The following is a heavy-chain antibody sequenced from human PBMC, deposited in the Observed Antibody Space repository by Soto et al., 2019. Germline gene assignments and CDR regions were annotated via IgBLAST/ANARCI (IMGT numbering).Heavy chain of an antibody. CDR1: GYTFTGYY. CDR3: ARDEGYYGSGSYYNPYYYNGMDV. V-gene: IGHV1-2*04. D-gene: IGHD3-10*01. Sequence: ASVKVSCKASGYTFTGYYMHWVRQAPGQGLEWMGWINPNSGGTNYAQKFQGWVTMTRDTSISTAYMELSRLRSDDTAVYYCARDEGYYGSGSYYNPYYYNGMDVWGQGTTITVSS. CDR2: INPNSGGT. J-gene: IGHJ6*02.